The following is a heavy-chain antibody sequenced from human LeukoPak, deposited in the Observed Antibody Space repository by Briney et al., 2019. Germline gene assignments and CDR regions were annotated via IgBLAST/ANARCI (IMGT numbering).Heavy chain of an antibody. J-gene: IGHJ4*02. V-gene: IGHV3-66*01. D-gene: IGHD3-16*01. CDR3: ARDVAAPGGVYFDY. CDR1: GFTVSSNC. CDR2: IYTGGTT. Sequence: AESLTLSCAASGFTVSSNCMSWVRQAPAQGLVWVSVIYTGGTTYYADCVKGRFTISRDNSKNTLYLQMNSLRAEDTAVYYCARDVAAPGGVYFDYWGQGTLVTVSS.